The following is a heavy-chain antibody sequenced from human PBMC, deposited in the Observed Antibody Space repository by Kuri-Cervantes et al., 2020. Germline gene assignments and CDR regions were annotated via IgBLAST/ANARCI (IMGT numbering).Heavy chain of an antibody. CDR3: AKGHRYGMDV. CDR1: GFTFSSYG. V-gene: IGHV3-30*18. J-gene: IGHJ6*02. CDR2: ISYDGSNK. D-gene: IGHD2-21*01. Sequence: GESLKISCAASGFTFSSYGMHWVRLAPGKGLEWVAVISYDGSNKYYADSVKGRFTISRDNSKNTLYLQMNSLRTEDTAVYYCAKGHRYGMDVWGQGTTVPSP.